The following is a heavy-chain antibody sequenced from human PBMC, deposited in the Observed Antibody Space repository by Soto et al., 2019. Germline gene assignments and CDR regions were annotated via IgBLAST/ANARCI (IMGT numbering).Heavy chain of an antibody. Sequence: GGSLRLSCAASGCTVSSNYMSWVRQAPGKGLEWVSVIYSGGSTYYADSVKGRFTISRDNSKNTLYLQMNSLRAEDTAVYYCARAPVAGYYYYGMDVWGQGTTVTVSS. J-gene: IGHJ6*02. D-gene: IGHD6-19*01. CDR1: GCTVSSNY. CDR3: ARAPVAGYYYYGMDV. CDR2: IYSGGST. V-gene: IGHV3-53*01.